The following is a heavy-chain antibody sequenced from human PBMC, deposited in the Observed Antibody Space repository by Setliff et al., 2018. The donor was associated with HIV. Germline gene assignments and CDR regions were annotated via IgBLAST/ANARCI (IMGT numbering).Heavy chain of an antibody. CDR3: ARGKKWFDP. CDR2: ISSSSSTI. J-gene: IGHJ5*02. CDR1: GFTFSSYS. Sequence: PGGSLRLSCAASGFTFSSYSMNWVRQAPGKGLEWVSYISSSSSTIYYADSVKGRFTISRDNANNSLYLQMNSLRAEDTAVYYCARGKKWFDPWGQGTLVTVSS. V-gene: IGHV3-48*01.